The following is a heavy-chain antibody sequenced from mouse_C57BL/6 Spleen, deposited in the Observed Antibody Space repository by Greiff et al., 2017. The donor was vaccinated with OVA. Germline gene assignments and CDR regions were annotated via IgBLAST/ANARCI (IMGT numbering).Heavy chain of an antibody. CDR3: AREENWDGVFDY. CDR2: IYPGDGDT. Sequence: QVQLQQSGPELVKPGASVKISCKASGYAFSSSWMNWVKQRPGKGLEWIGRIYPGDGDTNYNGKFKGKATLTADKSSSTAYMQLSSLTSEDSAVYFCAREENWDGVFDYWGQGTTLTVSS. D-gene: IGHD4-1*01. J-gene: IGHJ2*01. V-gene: IGHV1-82*01. CDR1: GYAFSSSW.